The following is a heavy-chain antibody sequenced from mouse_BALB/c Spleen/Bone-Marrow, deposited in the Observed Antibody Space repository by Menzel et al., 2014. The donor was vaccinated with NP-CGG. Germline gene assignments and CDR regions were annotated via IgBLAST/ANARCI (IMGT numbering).Heavy chain of an antibody. V-gene: IGHV5-9-4*01. CDR3: ASGDVYFAY. CDR1: GFTFSSYA. Sequence: EVMLVESGGGLVKPGGSLKLSCAASGFTFSSYAMSWVRPSPDKRLEWVAEISSGGSYTYYPDTVTGRFTNSRDNAKNTLYLEMSSLRSEDTAMYYCASGDVYFAYWGQGTLVTVSA. J-gene: IGHJ3*01. CDR2: ISSGGSYT.